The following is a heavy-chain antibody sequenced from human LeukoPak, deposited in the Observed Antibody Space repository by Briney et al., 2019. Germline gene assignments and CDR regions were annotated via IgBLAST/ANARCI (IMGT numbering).Heavy chain of an antibody. V-gene: IGHV4-34*01. Sequence: SETLSLTCAVYGGSFSGYYWSWIRQPPGKGLEWIGEINHSGSTNYNPSLKSRVTMSVDTSKNQFSLKLSSVTAADTAVYYCAREDQSADYWGQGTLVTVSS. J-gene: IGHJ4*02. CDR1: GGSFSGYY. CDR2: INHSGST. CDR3: AREDQSADY.